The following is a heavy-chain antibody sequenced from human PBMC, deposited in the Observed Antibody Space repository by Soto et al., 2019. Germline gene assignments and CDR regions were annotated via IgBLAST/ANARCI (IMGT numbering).Heavy chain of an antibody. CDR1: GYTFTSYG. V-gene: IGHV1-18*01. J-gene: IGHJ5*02. CDR2: ISAYNGNT. Sequence: VASVKVSCKASGYTFTSYGISWVRQAPGQGLEWMGWISAYNGNTNYAQKLQGRVTMTTDTSTSTAYMELRSLRSDDTAVYYCARLDIVVVPAARAWWFDPWGQGTLVTVSS. D-gene: IGHD2-2*01. CDR3: ARLDIVVVPAARAWWFDP.